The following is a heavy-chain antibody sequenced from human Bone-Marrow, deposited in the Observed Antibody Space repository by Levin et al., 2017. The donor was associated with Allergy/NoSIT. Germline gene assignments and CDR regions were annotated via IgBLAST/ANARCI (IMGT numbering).Heavy chain of an antibody. CDR1: GFSFSSHA. J-gene: IGHJ4*02. D-gene: IGHD1-26*01. CDR2: ISYDASQR. V-gene: IGHV3-30*04. Sequence: PGGSLRLSCAASGFSFSSHAMHWVRQAPGEELQWVAVISYDASQRNYIDSVKGRFTISRDNSKNTVYLQMNSLRLEDTAIYYCARDLSDWGSYFGDGLDSWGQGIVVTVSS. CDR3: ARDLSDWGSYFGDGLDS.